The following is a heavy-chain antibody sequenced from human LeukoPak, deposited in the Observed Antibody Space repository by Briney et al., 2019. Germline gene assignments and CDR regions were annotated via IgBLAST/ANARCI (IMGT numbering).Heavy chain of an antibody. J-gene: IGHJ4*02. D-gene: IGHD3-9*01. V-gene: IGHV3-23*01. CDR3: AKGRYFDWLSPLDY. Sequence: GGSLRLSCAASGFTVSSNYMSWVRQAPGKGLEWVSAISGSGGSTYYADSVKGRFTISRDNSKNTLYLQMNSLRAEDTAVYYCAKGRYFDWLSPLDYWGQGTLVTVSS. CDR1: GFTVSSNY. CDR2: ISGSGGST.